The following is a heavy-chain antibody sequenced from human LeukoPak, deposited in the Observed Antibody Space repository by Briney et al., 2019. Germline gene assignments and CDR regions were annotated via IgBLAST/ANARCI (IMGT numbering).Heavy chain of an antibody. CDR1: GGSISSYY. V-gene: IGHV4-59*01. J-gene: IGHJ4*02. CDR3: ARIWKQLGVDY. Sequence: SETLSLTCTVSGGSISSYYWSWIRQPPGKGLEWIGYIYYSGSTNYNPSLKSRVTISVDTSKNQFSLKLSSVTAADTAVYYCARIWKQLGVDYWGQGTLVTVSS. CDR2: IYYSGST. D-gene: IGHD6-13*01.